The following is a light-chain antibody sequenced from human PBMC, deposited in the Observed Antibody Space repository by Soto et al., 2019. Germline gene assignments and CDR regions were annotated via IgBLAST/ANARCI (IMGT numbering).Light chain of an antibody. CDR2: GAS. Sequence: EIVMTQSPATLSVSPGERATLSCRASQSVSSNLAWYQQKPGQAPRLLIYGASTRATGIPARFSGSGSGTEFTLTISSLQSEDFAVYYCQQYNNWPPELTFXGGTKLDIK. V-gene: IGKV3-15*01. J-gene: IGKJ4*01. CDR3: QQYNNWPPELT. CDR1: QSVSSN.